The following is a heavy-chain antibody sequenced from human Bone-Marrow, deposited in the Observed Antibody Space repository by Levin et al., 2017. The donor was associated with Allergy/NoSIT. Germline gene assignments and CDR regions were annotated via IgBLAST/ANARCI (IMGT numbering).Heavy chain of an antibody. D-gene: IGHD1-26*01. J-gene: IGHJ4*02. V-gene: IGHV4-59*11. CDR2: IYYNGNP. Sequence: SQTLLLTCTVSGASMNSHYWSWIRQPPGKGLEWIGYIYYNGNPSYNPSLKSRVTISVDTSKNQFSLNMNSVTAADTALYYCARDKSGTYFSFEDWGQGTLVTVSS. CDR1: GASMNSHY. CDR3: ARDKSGTYFSFED.